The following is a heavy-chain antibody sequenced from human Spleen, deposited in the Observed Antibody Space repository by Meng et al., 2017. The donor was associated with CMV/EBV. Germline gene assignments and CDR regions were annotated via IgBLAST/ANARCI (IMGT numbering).Heavy chain of an antibody. V-gene: IGHV4-30-4*08. D-gene: IGHD6-13*01. CDR2: IYYSGST. J-gene: IGHJ5*02. CDR1: GGSISSGDYY. CDR3: ARWKAAGFDP. Sequence: TGTVSGGSISSGDYYWSWIRQPPGKGLEWIGYIYYSGSTYYNPSLKSRVTISVDTSKNQFSLKLSSVTAADTAVYYCARWKAAGFDPWGQGTLVTVSS.